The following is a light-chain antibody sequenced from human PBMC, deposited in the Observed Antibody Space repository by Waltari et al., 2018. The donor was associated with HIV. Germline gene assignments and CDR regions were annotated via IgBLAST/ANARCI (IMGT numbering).Light chain of an antibody. CDR3: ATWDDSLSALWV. V-gene: IGLV1-47*01. CDR1: SSNIGSNY. J-gene: IGLJ3*02. CDR2: RNN. Sequence: QSVLTQPPSASGTPGQRVTISCSGNSSNIGSNYVYWYQQLPATTPRLLIFRNNHSPEGCANRFSGSTCVTSASLAISGLRSEDEADYFCATWDDSLSALWVFGGGTKLTVL.